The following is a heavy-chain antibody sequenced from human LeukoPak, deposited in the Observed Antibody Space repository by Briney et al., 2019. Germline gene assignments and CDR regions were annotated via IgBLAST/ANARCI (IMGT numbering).Heavy chain of an antibody. CDR2: VSEDGNKI. D-gene: IGHD3-10*01. CDR3: ARGEHVNRGIIISPPDY. V-gene: IGHV3-30*07. J-gene: IGHJ4*02. CDR1: GFSFSSYP. Sequence: GGSLRLSCAASGFSFSSYPMHWVRQAPGKGLEWVAVVSEDGNKIFDADFVKGRFSVSKDNSKNTLYLQMNSLRAEDTALYYCARGEHVNRGIIISPPDYWGQGNLVTVSS.